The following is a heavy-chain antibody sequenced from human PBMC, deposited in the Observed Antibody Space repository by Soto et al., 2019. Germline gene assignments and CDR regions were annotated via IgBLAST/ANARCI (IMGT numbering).Heavy chain of an antibody. D-gene: IGHD4-4*01. CDR1: GGSINTATHS. V-gene: IGHV4-30-2*01. CDR2: IYHSGST. CDR3: ARGGGVTTTGDDY. J-gene: IGHJ4*02. Sequence: QLQLQESGSGLVKPSQTLSLTCAVSGGSINTATHSWSWIRQPPGKGLEWIGYIYHSGSTYYNPSLTRRVTKQIEQPKEQFCRRLSAVTAADTAVYYCARGGGVTTTGDDYWGQGILVTVSS.